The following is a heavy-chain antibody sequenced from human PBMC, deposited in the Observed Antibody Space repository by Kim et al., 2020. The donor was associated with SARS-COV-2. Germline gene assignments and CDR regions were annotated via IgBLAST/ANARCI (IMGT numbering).Heavy chain of an antibody. Sequence: SETLSLTCAVSGGSITNNNWWSWVRQPPGKGLEWIGEIYHAGYTNYNPSLKSRVIMSVDKSENQVSLRLNSVTAADPALYFCAKHNDYPFAIWGLGTLVT. CDR1: GGSITNNNW. J-gene: IGHJ3*02. CDR2: IYHAGYT. V-gene: IGHV4-4*02. D-gene: IGHD4-17*01. CDR3: AKHNDYPFAI.